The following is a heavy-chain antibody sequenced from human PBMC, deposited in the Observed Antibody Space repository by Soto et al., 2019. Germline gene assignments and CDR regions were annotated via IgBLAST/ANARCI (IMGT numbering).Heavy chain of an antibody. V-gene: IGHV4-31*03. CDR1: GGSISSGGYY. J-gene: IGHJ6*03. Sequence: PSETLSLTCTVSGGSISSGGYYWSWIRQHPGKGLEWIGYIYYSGSTYYNPSLKSRVTISVDTSKNQFSLKLSSVTAADTAVYYCARGLYNWNYVYYYYYMDVWGKGTTVTVSS. CDR3: ARGLYNWNYVYYYYYMDV. D-gene: IGHD1-1*01. CDR2: IYYSGST.